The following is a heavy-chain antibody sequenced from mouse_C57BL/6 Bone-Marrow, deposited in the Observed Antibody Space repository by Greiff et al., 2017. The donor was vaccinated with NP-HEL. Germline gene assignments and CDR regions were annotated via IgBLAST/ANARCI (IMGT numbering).Heavy chain of an antibody. V-gene: IGHV1-81*01. CDR2: IYPSSGNT. CDR1: GYTFTSYG. Sequence: LVESGAELARPGASVKLSCKASGYTFTSYGISWVKQRTGQGLEWIGEIYPSSGNTYYNEKFKGKATLTAAKSSSTAYIELRSLTSEDSAVYFCAREGAWFAYWGQGTLVTVSA. CDR3: AREGAWFAY. J-gene: IGHJ3*01.